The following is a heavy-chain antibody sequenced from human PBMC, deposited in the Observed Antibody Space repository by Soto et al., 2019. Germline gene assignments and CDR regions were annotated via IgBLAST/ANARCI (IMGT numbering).Heavy chain of an antibody. Sequence: GGSLRLSCAASGFTFSSYGMHWVRQAPGKGLEWVAVISYDGSNKYYADSVKGRFTISRDNSKNTLYLQMNSLRAEDTAVYYCAKDMIAVAGTNWFDPWGKGTLVTVSS. D-gene: IGHD6-19*01. CDR2: ISYDGSNK. CDR1: GFTFSSYG. J-gene: IGHJ5*02. CDR3: AKDMIAVAGTNWFDP. V-gene: IGHV3-30*18.